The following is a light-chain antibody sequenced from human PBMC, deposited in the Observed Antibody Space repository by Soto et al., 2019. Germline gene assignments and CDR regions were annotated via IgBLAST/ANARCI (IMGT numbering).Light chain of an antibody. Sequence: DIQMNQSPSSLSASVGDRVIITCRASQTISSYLNWYQQKPGKAPNLLIYAASSLQSGVPSRFSGCGSGTDFTLTISSLQTEDFATYYCQQSYNTPRTFGQGTKVEIK. J-gene: IGKJ1*01. CDR2: AAS. V-gene: IGKV1-39*01. CDR1: QTISSY. CDR3: QQSYNTPRT.